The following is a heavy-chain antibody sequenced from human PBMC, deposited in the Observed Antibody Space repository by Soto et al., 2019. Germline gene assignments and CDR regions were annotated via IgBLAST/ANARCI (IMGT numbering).Heavy chain of an antibody. CDR3: EKDGTTVVIHSYGMDV. CDR2: IGRGGDT. D-gene: IGHD3-3*01. CDR1: GFTFTSYG. Sequence: EVQLLESGGGLVQPGGSLRLSCEVSGFTFTSYGMNWVRQAPDKGLEWVSTIGRGGDTYYADSVKGRFTISRDNSKNTRFLKMKSLRAEDTALYFWEKDGTTVVIHSYGMDVWGQGPPVTVSS. V-gene: IGHV3-23*01. J-gene: IGHJ6*02.